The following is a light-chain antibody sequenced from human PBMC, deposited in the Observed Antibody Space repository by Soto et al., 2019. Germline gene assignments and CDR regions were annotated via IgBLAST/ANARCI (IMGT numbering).Light chain of an antibody. Sequence: EIVMTQSPATLSVYPGGRATLSCRASQSITSSLAWYQQKPGQAPRLLIYDASNRATGIPARFSGSGSGTDFTLTISSLEPEDFAIYYCQQRNYWQVTFGQGTRLEIK. V-gene: IGKV3D-11*02. CDR1: QSITSS. CDR2: DAS. J-gene: IGKJ5*01. CDR3: QQRNYWQVT.